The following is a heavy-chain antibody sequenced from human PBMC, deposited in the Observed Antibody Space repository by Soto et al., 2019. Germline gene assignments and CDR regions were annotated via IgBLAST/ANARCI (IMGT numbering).Heavy chain of an antibody. J-gene: IGHJ6*02. CDR1: GFTFSSYA. CDR3: ASRSSGWYALPYYYYGMDV. V-gene: IGHV3-30-3*01. Sequence: QVQLVESGGGVVQPGRSLRLSCAACGFTFSSYAMHWVRQAPGKGLEWVAVISYDGSNKYYADSVKGRFTISRDNSKNTLYLQMNSLRAEDTAVYYCASRSSGWYALPYYYYGMDVWGQGTTVTVSS. CDR2: ISYDGSNK. D-gene: IGHD6-19*01.